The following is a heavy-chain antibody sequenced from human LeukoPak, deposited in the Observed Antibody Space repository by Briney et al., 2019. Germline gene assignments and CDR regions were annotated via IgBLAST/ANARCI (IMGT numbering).Heavy chain of an antibody. Sequence: GGSLRLSCAASGFTFSSYSMNWVRQAPGKGLEWVSSISSSSSYIYYADSVKGRFTISRDNAKNSLYLQMNSLRAEDTALYYCAKTAWGSGSYYNLDYYYGMDVWGQGTTVTVSS. D-gene: IGHD3-10*01. V-gene: IGHV3-21*04. CDR3: AKTAWGSGSYYNLDYYYGMDV. CDR1: GFTFSSYS. J-gene: IGHJ6*02. CDR2: ISSSSSYI.